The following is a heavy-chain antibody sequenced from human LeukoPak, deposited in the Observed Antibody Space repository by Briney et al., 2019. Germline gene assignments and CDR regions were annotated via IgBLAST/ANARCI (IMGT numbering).Heavy chain of an antibody. CDR1: GFTFSSYA. J-gene: IGHJ4*02. CDR2: ISYDGSNK. D-gene: IGHD6-13*01. CDR3: ARESSSWYSMCFDY. V-gene: IGHV3-30-3*01. Sequence: GGSLRLSCAASGFTFSSYAMHWVRQAPGKGLEWVAVISYDGSNKYYADSVKGRFTISRDNSKNTLYLQMNSLRAEDTAVYYCARESSSWYSMCFDYWGQGTLVTVSS.